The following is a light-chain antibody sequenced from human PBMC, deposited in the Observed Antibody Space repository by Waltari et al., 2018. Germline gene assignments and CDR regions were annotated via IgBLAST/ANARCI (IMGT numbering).Light chain of an antibody. CDR3: QQSYRTLT. J-gene: IGKJ3*01. CDR2: AAS. V-gene: IGKV1-39*01. CDR1: QTFSNY. Sequence: DIQMTQSPSSLSASVGDRVTITCRASQTFSNYLNWYQQKPGKAPKRLIYAASSLQSEVQSRFSGSGSGTDFTLTINSLQPEDFATYYCQQSYRTLTFGPGTKVDLQ.